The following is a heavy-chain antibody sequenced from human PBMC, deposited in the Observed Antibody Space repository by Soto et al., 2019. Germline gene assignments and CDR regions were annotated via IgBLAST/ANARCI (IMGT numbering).Heavy chain of an antibody. D-gene: IGHD2-15*01. V-gene: IGHV4-34*01. J-gene: IGHJ4*02. CDR1: GGSFSGYY. CDR2: INHSGST. CDR3: ARGTLPGSCSGGSCYSGSFLDY. Sequence: SETLSLTCAVYGGSFSGYYWSWIRQPPGKGLEWIGEINHSGSTNYNPSLKSRVTISVDTSKNQFSLKLSSVTAADTAVYYCARGTLPGSCSGGSCYSGSFLDYWGQGTLVTVSS.